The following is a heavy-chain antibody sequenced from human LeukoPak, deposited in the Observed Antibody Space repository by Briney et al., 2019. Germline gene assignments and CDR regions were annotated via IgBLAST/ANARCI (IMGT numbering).Heavy chain of an antibody. CDR1: GFTFSSYG. CDR3: ARGGEGRFGFDY. D-gene: IGHD3-16*01. Sequence: GGSLRLSCAASGFTFSSYGMHWVRQAPGKGLEWVSITCSGDSIYYADSVRGRFTISRDNSKNTLYLQMNSLRAEDTAVYYCARGGEGRFGFDYWGQGTLVTVSS. V-gene: IGHV3-NL1*01. J-gene: IGHJ4*02. CDR2: TCSGDSI.